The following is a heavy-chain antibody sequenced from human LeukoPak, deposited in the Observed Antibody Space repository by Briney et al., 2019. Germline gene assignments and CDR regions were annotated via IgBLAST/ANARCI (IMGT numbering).Heavy chain of an antibody. Sequence: ASVKVSCKASGYTFSDYYLHWVRQAPGQGLEWMARINPKNGDTNYAQKFQGRVSMTRDTSISTAYMELSRLRSDDTAVYYCARAGTVMLLDYWGQGTQVTVSS. CDR2: INPKNGDT. CDR1: GYTFSDYY. D-gene: IGHD3-16*01. J-gene: IGHJ4*02. V-gene: IGHV1-2*06. CDR3: ARAGTVMLLDY.